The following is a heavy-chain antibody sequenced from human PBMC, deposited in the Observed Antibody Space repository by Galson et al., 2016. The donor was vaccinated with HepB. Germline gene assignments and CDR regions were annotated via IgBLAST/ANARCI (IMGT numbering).Heavy chain of an antibody. CDR1: GFTFKNFA. CDR3: AKDGAHYDFWSGYGPFDSWFDP. D-gene: IGHD3-3*01. J-gene: IGHJ5*02. Sequence: SLRLSCAASGFTFKNFAMYWVRQAPGKGLEWVSSITGSGDKTYYADSVKGRFTISRDNSRNTLYLLMSSLRADDTALYYCAKDGAHYDFWSGYGPFDSWFDPWGQGTLVTVSS. CDR2: ITGSGDKT. V-gene: IGHV3-23*01.